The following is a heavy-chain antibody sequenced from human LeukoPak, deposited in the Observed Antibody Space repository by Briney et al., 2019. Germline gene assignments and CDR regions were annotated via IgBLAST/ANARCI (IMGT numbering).Heavy chain of an antibody. V-gene: IGHV1-69*05. CDR2: IIPIFGTA. Sequence: ASVKVSCKASGGTFSSYAISWVRQAPGQGLEWMGGIIPIFGTANYAQKFQGRVTITTDESTSTAYMELSSLRSEDTAVYYCARREVSHGDSYYYYYYMDVWGKGTTVTVSS. CDR3: ARREVSHGDSYYYYYYMDV. J-gene: IGHJ6*03. D-gene: IGHD4-17*01. CDR1: GGTFSSYA.